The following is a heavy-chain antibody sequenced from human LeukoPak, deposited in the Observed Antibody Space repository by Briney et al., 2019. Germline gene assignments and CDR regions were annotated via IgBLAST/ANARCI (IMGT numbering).Heavy chain of an antibody. D-gene: IGHD6-13*01. Sequence: ASVKVSCKASGYTFTGYYMHWVRQAPGQGLEWMGWINPNSGGTNYAQKFQGRVTVTRDTSISTAYMELSRLRSDDTAVYYCARVPYSSSWYWFFDYWGQGTLVTVSS. CDR2: INPNSGGT. V-gene: IGHV1-2*02. J-gene: IGHJ4*02. CDR1: GYTFTGYY. CDR3: ARVPYSSSWYWFFDY.